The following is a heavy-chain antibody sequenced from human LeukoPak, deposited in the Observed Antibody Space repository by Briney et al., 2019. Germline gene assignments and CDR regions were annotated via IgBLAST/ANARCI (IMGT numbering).Heavy chain of an antibody. CDR1: GGTFSSYA. CDR3: ARDRSKGYQFDY. CDR2: INPNSGGT. D-gene: IGHD2-2*01. V-gene: IGHV1-2*02. Sequence: ASVKVSCKASGGTFSSYATSWVRQAPGQGLEWMGWINPNSGGTNYAQKFQGRVTMTRDTSISTAYMELSRLRSDDTAVYYCARDRSKGYQFDYWGQGTLVTVSS. J-gene: IGHJ4*02.